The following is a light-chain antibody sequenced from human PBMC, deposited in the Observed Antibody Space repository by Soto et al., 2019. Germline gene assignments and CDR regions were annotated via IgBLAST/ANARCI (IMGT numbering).Light chain of an antibody. Sequence: DIHMTQSPSTLSASVGDRVTIACRASQSINNWLAWYQQKPGKAPKLLIYDASSLESGVPSRFSGSGSGTEFTLTISSLQPDDFATYYCQQYNSYSRTFGQGTRLEIK. V-gene: IGKV1-5*01. CDR1: QSINNW. J-gene: IGKJ5*01. CDR2: DAS. CDR3: QQYNSYSRT.